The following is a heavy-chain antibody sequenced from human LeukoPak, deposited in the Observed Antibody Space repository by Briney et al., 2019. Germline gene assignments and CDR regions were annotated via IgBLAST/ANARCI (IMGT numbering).Heavy chain of an antibody. CDR2: ISGSGGST. CDR3: AKDKPDRLVWFGELLF. Sequence: GGSLRLSCAASGFTFSSYAMSWVRQAPGKGLEWVSAISGSGGSTYYADSVKGRFTISRDNSKNTLYLQMNSLRAEDTAVYYCAKDKPDRLVWFGELLFWGQGTLVTVSS. D-gene: IGHD3-10*01. J-gene: IGHJ4*02. CDR1: GFTFSSYA. V-gene: IGHV3-23*01.